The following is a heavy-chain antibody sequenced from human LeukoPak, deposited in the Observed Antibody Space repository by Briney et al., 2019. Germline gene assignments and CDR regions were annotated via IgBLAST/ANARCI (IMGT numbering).Heavy chain of an antibody. CDR3: AKGITSMVRGVIIKNWFDP. V-gene: IGHV3-9*02. Sequence: GGSLRLSCAASGFTSDDYAMHWVRQAPGKGLEWVSGISWNSGSIGYADSVKGRFTISRDNAKNSLYLQMNSLRAEDTALYYCAKGITSMVRGVIIKNWFDPWGQGTLVTVSS. CDR1: GFTSDDYA. J-gene: IGHJ5*02. CDR2: ISWNSGSI. D-gene: IGHD3-10*01.